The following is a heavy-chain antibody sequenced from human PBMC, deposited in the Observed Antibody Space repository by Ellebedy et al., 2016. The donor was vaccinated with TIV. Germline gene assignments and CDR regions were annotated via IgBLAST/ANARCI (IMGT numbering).Heavy chain of an antibody. CDR3: ARRGNYLGDAFDI. Sequence: GGSLRLXXAASGFTFSTYSMNRVRQAAGKGPERISYIVGTCTTTYYADSVKGRFTISRDNAKNSLYLQMNSLRDGDTAVYYCARRGNYLGDAFDIWGQGAMVIVSS. J-gene: IGHJ3*02. CDR2: IVGTCTTT. CDR1: GFTFSTYS. D-gene: IGHD1-26*01. V-gene: IGHV3-48*02.